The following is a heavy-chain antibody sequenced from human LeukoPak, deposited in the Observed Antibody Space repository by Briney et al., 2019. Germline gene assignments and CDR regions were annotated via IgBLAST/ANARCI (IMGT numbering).Heavy chain of an antibody. Sequence: SQTLSLTCAISGDSVSRNSAAWNWIRQSPSRGLEWLGRTHYTSKWNNDYAVSVKSRITINPDTPKNQFSLHLNSVTPEDTAVYYCARGQSSYFAMDVWGQGTTVTVS. V-gene: IGHV6-1*01. CDR2: THYTSKWNN. D-gene: IGHD5-24*01. J-gene: IGHJ6*02. CDR3: ARGQSSYFAMDV. CDR1: GDSVSRNSAA.